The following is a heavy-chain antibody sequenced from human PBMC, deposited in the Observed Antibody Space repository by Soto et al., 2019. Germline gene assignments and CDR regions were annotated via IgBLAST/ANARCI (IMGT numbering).Heavy chain of an antibody. V-gene: IGHV4-61*01. D-gene: IGHD3-3*01. Sequence: QVQLQESCPGLVKPSETLSLTCTVSCDSVRSRNYYWSWIRQAPGTGLEWIGDVYDSVNSDSGRTKYTPALKSRGTISLDTSKTQFSANLTSVPAADTAGYYCARESDFWDDAYMRTFALWGQGTKVTVSS. J-gene: IGHJ3*01. CDR3: ARESDFWDDAYMRTFAL. CDR2: VYDSVNSDSGRT. CDR1: CDSVRSRNYY.